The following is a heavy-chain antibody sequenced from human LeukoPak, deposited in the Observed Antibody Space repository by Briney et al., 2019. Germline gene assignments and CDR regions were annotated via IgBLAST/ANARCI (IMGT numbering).Heavy chain of an antibody. J-gene: IGHJ6*03. Sequence: PGRSLRLSCVASGFTLSSYGMHWVRQAPGKGLEWVAFRRYDGNNKYYADSVKGRFTISRDNSKNTLYPQMNSLRAEDTAVYYCAKDQSSTWNYYNYMDVWGKGTTVTVSS. D-gene: IGHD1-1*01. CDR2: RRYDGNNK. CDR1: GFTLSSYG. V-gene: IGHV3-30*02. CDR3: AKDQSSTWNYYNYMDV.